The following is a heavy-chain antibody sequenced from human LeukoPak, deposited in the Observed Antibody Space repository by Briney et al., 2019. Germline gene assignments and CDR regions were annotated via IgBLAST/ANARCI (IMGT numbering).Heavy chain of an antibody. CDR1: GGSFSGYY. Sequence: PSETLSLTCAVYGGSFSGYYWSWIRQPPGKGLEWIGEINHSGSTNYTPSLKSRVTISVDTSKNQFSLKLSSVTAADTAVYYCARGRPGITMVRGVIRYVMDVWGQGTTVTVSS. CDR3: ARGRPGITMVRGVIRYVMDV. V-gene: IGHV4-34*01. J-gene: IGHJ6*02. CDR2: INHSGST. D-gene: IGHD3-10*01.